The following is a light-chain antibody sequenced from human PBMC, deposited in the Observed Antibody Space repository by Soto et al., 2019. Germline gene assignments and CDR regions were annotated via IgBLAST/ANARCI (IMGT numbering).Light chain of an antibody. V-gene: IGKV3-15*01. Sequence: IVMTQSPVTLSVSPGEGATLSCRASQNIGNKLAWYQQKPGQAPRLLIYDVSTRATGVPARFSGSGSGPDLTLPISSLLSEDFVFYYCQQDYKWRTFGQGANVEIK. CDR2: DVS. J-gene: IGKJ1*01. CDR1: QNIGNK. CDR3: QQDYKWRT.